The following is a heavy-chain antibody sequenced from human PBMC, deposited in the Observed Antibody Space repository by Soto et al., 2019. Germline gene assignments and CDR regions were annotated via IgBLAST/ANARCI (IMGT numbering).Heavy chain of an antibody. CDR3: ARGIGDDYIWGSYSYYYYYYYMDV. V-gene: IGHV1-8*01. CDR2: MNPNSGNT. Sequence: QVQLVQSGAEVKKPGASVKVSCKASGYTFTSYDINWVRQATGQGLEWMGWMNPNSGNTGYAQKFQGRVTMTRNTSISTAYMELSSLRSEDTAVYYCARGIGDDYIWGSYSYYYYYYYMDVWGKGTTVTVSS. CDR1: GYTFTSYD. D-gene: IGHD3-16*01. J-gene: IGHJ6*03.